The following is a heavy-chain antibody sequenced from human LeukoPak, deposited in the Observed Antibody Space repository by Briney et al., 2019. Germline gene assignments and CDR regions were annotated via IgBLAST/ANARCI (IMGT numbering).Heavy chain of an antibody. V-gene: IGHV4-38-2*02. D-gene: IGHD3-3*01. CDR1: GYSISSGYH. Sequence: PSETLSLTCTFSGYSISSGYHYGWIRQPPGKGLEWIGSVHQSGSTYYNPSLKSRVTISIDNSKNQFSLKLTSVTAADTAVYYCGSQREWSLTEYHSDYWGQGTLVTVSS. J-gene: IGHJ4*02. CDR3: GSQREWSLTEYHSDY. CDR2: VHQSGST.